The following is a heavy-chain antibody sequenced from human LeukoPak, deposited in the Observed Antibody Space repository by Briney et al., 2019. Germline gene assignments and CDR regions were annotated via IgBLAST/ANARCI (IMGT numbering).Heavy chain of an antibody. CDR3: ARWGGPTTGRGSRFYYYGMDV. J-gene: IGHJ6*02. CDR1: GFTFSSYW. D-gene: IGHD1-1*01. V-gene: IGHV4-4*02. CDR2: IYHSGST. Sequence: GSLRLSCAASGFTFSSYWMSWVRQPPGKGLEWIGEIYHSGSTNYNPSLKSRVTISVDKSKNQFSLKLSSVTAADTALYYCARWGGPTTGRGSRFYYYGMDVWGRGTTVVVSS.